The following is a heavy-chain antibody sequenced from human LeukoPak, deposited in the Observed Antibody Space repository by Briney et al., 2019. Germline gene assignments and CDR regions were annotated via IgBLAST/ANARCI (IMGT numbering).Heavy chain of an antibody. D-gene: IGHD3-10*01. J-gene: IGHJ5*02. CDR3: ARDFGYYYGSGSPRVGFDP. Sequence: SVKVSCKASGGTFSSYAISWVRQAPGQGLEWMGRIIPILGIANYAQKFQGRVTITADKSTSTAYMGLSSLRSEDTAVYYCARDFGYYYGSGSPRVGFDPWGQGTLVTVSS. V-gene: IGHV1-69*04. CDR1: GGTFSSYA. CDR2: IIPILGIA.